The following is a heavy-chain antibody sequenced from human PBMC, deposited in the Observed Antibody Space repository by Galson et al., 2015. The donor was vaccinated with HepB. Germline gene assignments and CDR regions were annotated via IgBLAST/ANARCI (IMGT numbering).Heavy chain of an antibody. J-gene: IGHJ5*02. D-gene: IGHD6-13*01. CDR3: ARSKRAAAGTSQKVGNWFDP. CDR1: GGTFSSYT. CDR2: IIPILGIA. V-gene: IGHV1-69*02. Sequence: SVKVSCKASGGTFSSYTISWVRQAPGQGLEWMGRIIPILGIANYAQKFQGRVTITADKSTSTAYMELSSLRSEDTAVYYCARSKRAAAGTSQKVGNWFDPWGQGTLVTVSS.